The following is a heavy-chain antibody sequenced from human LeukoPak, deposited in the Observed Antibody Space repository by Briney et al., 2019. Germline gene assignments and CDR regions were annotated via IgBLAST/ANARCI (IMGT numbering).Heavy chain of an antibody. J-gene: IGHJ4*02. CDR1: GFTFSAYA. D-gene: IGHD1-14*01. CDR3: VKITSVAGGDC. CDR2: IISNGGSS. Sequence: GGSLRLSCSASGFTFSAYAMYWVRQAPGKGLEYVSGIISNGGSSFYADSVKGRFTLSRDNSKNTLYLQMSSLRAEDTAVYYCVKITSVAGGDCWGQGTRLTVS. V-gene: IGHV3-64D*09.